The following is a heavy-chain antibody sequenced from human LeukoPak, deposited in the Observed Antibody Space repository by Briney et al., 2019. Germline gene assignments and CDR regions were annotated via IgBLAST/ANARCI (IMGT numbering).Heavy chain of an antibody. CDR1: GFTFDDYA. CDR3: AKDSFLGNRYYYMDV. D-gene: IGHD2/OR15-2a*01. J-gene: IGHJ6*03. V-gene: IGHV3-43*02. CDR2: TSGDGGST. Sequence: GGSLRLSCAGSGFTFDDYAIHWVSQAPGKGLEWVSVTSGDGGSTYYADSVKGRFTISRDNSKNSLYLQMNSLRTEDTALYYCAKDSFLGNRYYYMDVWGKGTTVTVSS.